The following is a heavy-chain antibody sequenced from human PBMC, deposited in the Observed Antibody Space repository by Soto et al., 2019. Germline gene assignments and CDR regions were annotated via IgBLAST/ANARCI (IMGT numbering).Heavy chain of an antibody. CDR2: ISAYNGNT. J-gene: IGHJ4*02. CDR3: ARVGAYGVSTRCHAY. D-gene: IGHD2-2*01. Sequence: QVQLVQSGAEVKKPGASVKVSCKASGYTFTNYGISWVRQAPGQGLEWMGWISAYNGNTDYAHKLQGRVTMPTDTSTSTAHMERRSLRADDTAVYYWARVGAYGVSTRCHAYWGQGTLVTVSS. CDR1: GYTFTNYG. V-gene: IGHV1-18*01.